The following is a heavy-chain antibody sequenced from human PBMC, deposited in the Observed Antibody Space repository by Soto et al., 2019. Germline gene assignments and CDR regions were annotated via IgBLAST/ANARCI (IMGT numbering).Heavy chain of an antibody. CDR1: GYTFTSYY. D-gene: IGHD3-10*01. CDR3: ARAEYYYGSGSYYNAPYGMDV. Sequence: ASVKVSCKASGYTFTSYYMHWVRQAPGQGLEWMGIINPSGGSTSYAQKFQGRVTMTRDTSTSTVYMELSSLRSEDTAVYYCARAEYYYGSGSYYNAPYGMDVWGQGTTVTVSS. J-gene: IGHJ6*02. CDR2: INPSGGST. V-gene: IGHV1-46*01.